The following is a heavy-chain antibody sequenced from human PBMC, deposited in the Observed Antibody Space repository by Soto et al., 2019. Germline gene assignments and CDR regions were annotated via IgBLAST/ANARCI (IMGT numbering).Heavy chain of an antibody. V-gene: IGHV3-23*01. J-gene: IGHJ3*01. Sequence: EGQLLQSGGGLVQPGESLRLSCAASGFTFSSSGMSWVRQAPGKGLEWVSSISIRGDYRYYADSVKGRFTISRDNSKNTLYLQMSSLTAEDPALYSCATHGGFDLWGQGTMVAVSS. CDR3: ATHGGFDL. CDR1: GFTFSSSG. CDR2: ISIRGDYR. D-gene: IGHD4-17*01.